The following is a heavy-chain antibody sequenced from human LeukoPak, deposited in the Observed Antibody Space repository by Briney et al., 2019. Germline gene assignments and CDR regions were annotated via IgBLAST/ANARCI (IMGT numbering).Heavy chain of an antibody. V-gene: IGHV3-13*04. Sequence: GGSLRLSCAASGFTFSSYDMHWVRQATGRGLEWVSDITTSGDTHYQGSVKGRFTISRENAKNSFYLQMNSLTAGDTAVYYCARGGPLAGHAFDVWGQGTMVTVS. CDR3: ARGGPLAGHAFDV. CDR1: GFTFSSYD. D-gene: IGHD6-19*01. CDR2: ITTSGDT. J-gene: IGHJ3*01.